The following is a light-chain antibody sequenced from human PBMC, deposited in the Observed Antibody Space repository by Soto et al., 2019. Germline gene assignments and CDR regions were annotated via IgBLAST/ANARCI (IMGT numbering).Light chain of an antibody. CDR3: QQYNTWPPT. CDR2: DAS. V-gene: IGKV3-15*01. J-gene: IGKJ3*01. Sequence: EIVMAQSPDTLSVSPGERATLSCRASESVSRNLAWYQQKPGQAPRLLIFDASTGATGIPARFSGSGSGTEFTLTISSLQSEDFALYYCQQYNTWPPTFGPGTKVDIK. CDR1: ESVSRN.